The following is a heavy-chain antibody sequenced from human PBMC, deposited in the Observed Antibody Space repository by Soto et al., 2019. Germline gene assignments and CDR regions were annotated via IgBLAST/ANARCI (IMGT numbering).Heavy chain of an antibody. CDR2: ISYDGSNK. CDR3: ARAGGLLLDY. J-gene: IGHJ4*02. CDR1: GFTFSSYA. Sequence: QVQLVESGGGVVQPGRSLRLSCAASGFTFSSYAMHWVRQAPGKGLEWVAVISYDGSNKYYADSVKGRFTISRDISKNTLYLQMNSRSAVDTAVYYCARAGGLLLDYWGQGTLVTVSS. D-gene: IGHD2-15*01. V-gene: IGHV3-30-3*01.